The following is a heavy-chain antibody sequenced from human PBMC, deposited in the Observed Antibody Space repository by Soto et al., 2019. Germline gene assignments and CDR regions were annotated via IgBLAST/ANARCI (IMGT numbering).Heavy chain of an antibody. D-gene: IGHD2-2*01. Sequence: EVQLVXSGGDLVQPGGSLXLSCAASGFSFSSYWMHWVRQAPGKGLVWVSRINNDGSDTSYADFVKGRFTXXXXXXXXXXXXXXXXXXXXXXXXXXXVRGPXDIAXVXVAMFFXGQGXXVTV. CDR2: INNDGSDT. J-gene: IGHJ4*02. V-gene: IGHV3-74*01. CDR3: VRGPXDIAXVXVAMFF. CDR1: GFSFSSYW.